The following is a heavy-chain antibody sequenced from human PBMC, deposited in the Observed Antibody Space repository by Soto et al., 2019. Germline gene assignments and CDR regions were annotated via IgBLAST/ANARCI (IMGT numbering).Heavy chain of an antibody. CDR1: GYSFRSYG. CDR2: INTYNGNR. CDR3: ARDRLRGYDSSGFYS. D-gene: IGHD3-22*01. Sequence: GAPVKVSCKASGYSFRSYGINWARQAPGQGLEWMGWINTYNGNRNYAQKFEDRVTMTTATSTNTVYMELRSLKSDDTAIYYCARDRLRGYDSSGFYSWGQGTLVTVSS. J-gene: IGHJ4*02. V-gene: IGHV1-18*01.